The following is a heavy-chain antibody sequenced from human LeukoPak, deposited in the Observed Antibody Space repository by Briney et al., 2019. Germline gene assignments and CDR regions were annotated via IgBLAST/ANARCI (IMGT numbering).Heavy chain of an antibody. CDR1: GGSISSSSYY. CDR3: ARGYYEFDY. V-gene: IGHV4-39*01. D-gene: IGHD1-26*01. Sequence: KTSETLSLTRTVSGGSISSSSYYWGWIRQPPGKGLEWIGSIYYSGSTYYNPSLKSRVTISVDTSKNQFSLKLSSVTAADTAVYYCARGYYEFDYWGQGTLVTVSS. CDR2: IYYSGST. J-gene: IGHJ4*02.